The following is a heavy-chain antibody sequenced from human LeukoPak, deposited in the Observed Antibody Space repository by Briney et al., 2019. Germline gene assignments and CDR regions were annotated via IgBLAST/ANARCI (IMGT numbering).Heavy chain of an antibody. Sequence: GGSLRLSCAASGFTFSSYSMNWVRQAPGKGLEWVSSISSSSSYIYYADSVKGRFTISRDNAMNSLYLQMNSLRAEDTAVYYCARDRGSYRFFDYWGQGTLVTVSS. J-gene: IGHJ4*02. CDR1: GFTFSSYS. V-gene: IGHV3-21*01. CDR3: ARDRGSYRFFDY. CDR2: ISSSSSYI. D-gene: IGHD1-26*01.